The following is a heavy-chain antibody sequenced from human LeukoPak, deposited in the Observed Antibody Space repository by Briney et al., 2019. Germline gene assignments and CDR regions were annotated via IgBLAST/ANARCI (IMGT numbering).Heavy chain of an antibody. CDR3: AKVKKQQLVSYYFDY. J-gene: IGHJ4*02. V-gene: IGHV3-23*01. CDR1: GFTFSSYA. D-gene: IGHD6-13*01. CDR2: ISGSGGST. Sequence: GGSLRLSCAASGFTFSSYAMSWVRQAPGKGLEWVSAISGSGGSTYYADSVKGRFTISRDNPKNTLYLQMNSLRAEDTAVYYCAKVKKQQLVSYYFDYWGQGTLVTVSS.